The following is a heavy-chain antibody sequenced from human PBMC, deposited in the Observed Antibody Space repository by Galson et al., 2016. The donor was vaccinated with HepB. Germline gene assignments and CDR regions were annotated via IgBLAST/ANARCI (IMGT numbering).Heavy chain of an antibody. CDR1: GDSFNNFA. CDR2: IIPNFGSV. J-gene: IGHJ3*01. D-gene: IGHD2-21*02. CDR3: ARGGSGIVVVTATSGAFDV. Sequence: SVKVSCKASGDSFNNFAISWVRQAPGQGLEWMGEIIPNFGSVKYAQNFQGRVTITADESTSTAHMGISSLRSEDTAVYYCARGGSGIVVVTATSGAFDVWGQGTMVTVSS. V-gene: IGHV1-69*13.